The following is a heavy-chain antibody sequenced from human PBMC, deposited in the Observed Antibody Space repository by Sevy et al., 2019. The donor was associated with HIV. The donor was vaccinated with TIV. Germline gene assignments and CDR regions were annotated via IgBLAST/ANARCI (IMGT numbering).Heavy chain of an antibody. CDR1: GFTFSSYS. Sequence: GGSLRLSCAASGFTFSSYSMNWVRQAPGKGLEWVSSISSSSSYIYYADSVKGRFTISGDNAKNSLYLQMNSLRAEDTAVYYCARDHKAVADYWGQGTLVTVSS. V-gene: IGHV3-21*01. CDR3: ARDHKAVADY. J-gene: IGHJ4*02. CDR2: ISSSSSYI. D-gene: IGHD6-19*01.